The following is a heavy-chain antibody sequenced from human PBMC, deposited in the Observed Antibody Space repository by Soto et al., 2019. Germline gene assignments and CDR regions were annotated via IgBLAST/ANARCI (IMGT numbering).Heavy chain of an antibody. CDR2: ISGSGDRT. CDR1: GFTFSSYA. Sequence: EVQLLESGGGLVQPGGSLRLSCAASGFTFSSYAMSWVRQAPGKGLEWVSGISGSGDRTDYADSVKGRFTISRDNSKNTLNLQMNSLRAEDTALYYCAKGISGYDCVRLDVWGNGTTVTVSS. D-gene: IGHD5-12*01. CDR3: AKGISGYDCVRLDV. J-gene: IGHJ6*04. V-gene: IGHV3-23*01.